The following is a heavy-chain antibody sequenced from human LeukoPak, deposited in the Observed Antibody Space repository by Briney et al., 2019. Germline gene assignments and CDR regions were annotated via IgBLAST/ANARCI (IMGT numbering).Heavy chain of an antibody. CDR1: GGTFSSYA. J-gene: IGHJ4*02. CDR3: ARDRGEYSYDQTWDY. V-gene: IGHV1-69*05. D-gene: IGHD5-18*01. CDR2: IIPIFGTA. Sequence: GASVKVSCKASGGTFSSYAISWVRQAPGQGLEWMGRIIPIFGTANYAQKFQGRVTITTDESTSTAYMELSSLSSEDTAVYYCARDRGEYSYDQTWDYWGQGTLVTVSS.